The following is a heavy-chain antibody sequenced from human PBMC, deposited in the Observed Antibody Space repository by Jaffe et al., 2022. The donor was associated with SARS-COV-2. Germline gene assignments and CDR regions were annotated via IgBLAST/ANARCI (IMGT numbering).Heavy chain of an antibody. CDR3: ARGHRATSEPEPSYGMDV. D-gene: IGHD2-2*01. CDR2: IIPILGIA. Sequence: QVQLVQSGAEVKKPGSSVKVSCKASGGTFSSYTISWVRQAPGQGLEWMGRIIPILGIANYAQKFQGRVTITADKSTSTAYMELSSLRSEDTAVYYCARGHRATSEPEPSYGMDVWGQGTTVTVSS. V-gene: IGHV1-69*02. J-gene: IGHJ6*02. CDR1: GGTFSSYT.